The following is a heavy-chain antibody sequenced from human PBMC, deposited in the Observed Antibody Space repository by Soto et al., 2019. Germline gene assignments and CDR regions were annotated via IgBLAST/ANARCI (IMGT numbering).Heavy chain of an antibody. Sequence: SETLSLTCTVPCGSISSGGYYWSWIRQHPGKGLEWIGYIYYSGSTYYNPSLKSRVTISVDTSKNQFSLKLSSVTAADTAVYYCARATTRSGPTLDYYYYGMDVWGQGTTVTVSS. CDR2: IYYSGST. J-gene: IGHJ6*02. CDR1: CGSISSGGYY. D-gene: IGHD1-26*01. CDR3: ARATTRSGPTLDYYYYGMDV. V-gene: IGHV4-31*03.